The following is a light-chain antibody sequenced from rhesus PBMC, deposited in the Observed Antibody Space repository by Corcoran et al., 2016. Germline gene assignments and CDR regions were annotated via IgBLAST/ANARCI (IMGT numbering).Light chain of an antibody. V-gene: IGKV1-66*01. CDR1: QGLNNY. J-gene: IGKJ2*01. CDR3: QQYNNSPHS. Sequence: DIQMTQSPSSLSASVGDRATITCRASQGLNNYLSWYQQKTGKAPKPLLYNATSLETGVTSRFIGSRSGTDYTLTISCLQPEDIATYYCQQYNNSPHSFGQGTKVEIK. CDR2: NAT.